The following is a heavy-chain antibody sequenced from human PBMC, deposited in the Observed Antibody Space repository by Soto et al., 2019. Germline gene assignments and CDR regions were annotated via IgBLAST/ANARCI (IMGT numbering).Heavy chain of an antibody. V-gene: IGHV4-59*04. CDR2: IYYSGST. CDR3: ARLGIAAAGRGGAFDI. J-gene: IGHJ3*02. D-gene: IGHD6-13*01. Sequence: PSETLSLTCTVSGGSISSYYWSWIRQPPGKGLEWIGYIYYSGSTYYNPSLKSRVTMSVDTSKNQFSLKLSSVTAVDTAVYYCARLGIAAAGRGGAFDIWGQGTMVT. CDR1: GGSISSYY.